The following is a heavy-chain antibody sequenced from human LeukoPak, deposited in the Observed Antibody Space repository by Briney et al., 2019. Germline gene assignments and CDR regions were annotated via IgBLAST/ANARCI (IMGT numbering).Heavy chain of an antibody. CDR3: ARDYASNALDI. Sequence: GGSLRLSCAASGFTFSSSWMTWVRQTPGKGLEWVANMNEDGSTKNYVDSMKGRFTISRDNAQNSLFLQINSLRAEDTAVYYCARDYASNALDIWGQGTMVTVSS. D-gene: IGHD2-2*01. V-gene: IGHV3-7*01. J-gene: IGHJ3*02. CDR2: MNEDGSTK. CDR1: GFTFSSSW.